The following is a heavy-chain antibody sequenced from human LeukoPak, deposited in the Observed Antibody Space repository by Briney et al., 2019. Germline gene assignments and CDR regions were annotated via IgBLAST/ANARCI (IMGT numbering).Heavy chain of an antibody. Sequence: GGSLRLSCVASGFIFSRFSMNWVRQTPGRGLEWVSSISNTCGHIFYADSLQGRFTIYRDSTKNSLFLQMDSLRGSDTAIYYCARGAGVGSYVPFDLWGLGALVAVSS. CDR2: ISNTCGHI. CDR3: ARGAGVGSYVPFDL. CDR1: GFIFSRFS. V-gene: IGHV3-21*01. J-gene: IGHJ4*02. D-gene: IGHD3-16*01.